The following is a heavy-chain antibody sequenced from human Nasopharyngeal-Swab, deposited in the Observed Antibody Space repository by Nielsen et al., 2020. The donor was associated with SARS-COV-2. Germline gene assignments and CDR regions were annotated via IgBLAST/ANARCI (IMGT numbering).Heavy chain of an antibody. CDR2: ISEDGSIT. CDR1: GVTFSSHC. J-gene: IGHJ4*02. CDR3: ASQLGHPDS. Sequence: GGSLRLSCAASGVTFSSHCLHWVRQAPGQGLVWVSRISEDGSITTYADSVKGRFTISRDNAKNTLFLQMHSLRADDTAIYYCASQLGHPDSWGQGTLVTVSS. V-gene: IGHV3-74*01. D-gene: IGHD2-2*01.